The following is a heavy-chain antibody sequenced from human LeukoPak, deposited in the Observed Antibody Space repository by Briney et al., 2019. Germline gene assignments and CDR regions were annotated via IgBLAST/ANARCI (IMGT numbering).Heavy chain of an antibody. D-gene: IGHD2-8*02. CDR2: INADGSDK. CDR1: GFPFQSYW. CDR3: MPGRGY. V-gene: IGHV3-7*01. Sequence: GGSLVLSCTASGFPFQSYWMNWVRQAPGKGLELVANINADGSDKYFMDSAKGRFSISRDNANNRLYLQMTSLRAEDTAVYYCMPGRGYWGQGTLVAVSS. J-gene: IGHJ4*02.